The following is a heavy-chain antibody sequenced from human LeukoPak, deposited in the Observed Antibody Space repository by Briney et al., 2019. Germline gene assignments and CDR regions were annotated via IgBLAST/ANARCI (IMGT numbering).Heavy chain of an antibody. CDR1: GGSISDNY. CDR3: ARHPFATPFDY. CDR2: AYYSGHT. D-gene: IGHD2-15*01. Sequence: KPSETLSLTCTVSGGSISDNYWSWIRQPPGKGLEWIGYAYYSGHTNYNSSLKSQVTMSLDTSKSQFSLRLSSVTAADTAVYFCARHPFATPFDYWGPGTLVTVSS. V-gene: IGHV4-59*08. J-gene: IGHJ4*02.